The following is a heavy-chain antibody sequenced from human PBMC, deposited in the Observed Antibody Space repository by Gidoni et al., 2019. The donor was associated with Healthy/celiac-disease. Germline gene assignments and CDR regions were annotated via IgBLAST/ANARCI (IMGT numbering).Heavy chain of an antibody. V-gene: IGHV1-46*01. Sequence: QVQLVQSGAEVKKPGASGKVSCKASGYTFTSYYMHWVRQAPGQGLEWTGVINPSGGSTSYGQKFQGRVTMTRDTSTSTVYMELSSLRSEDTAVYYCARRVAVAGWRVFDYWGQGTLVTVSS. CDR1: GYTFTSYY. D-gene: IGHD6-19*01. CDR2: INPSGGST. J-gene: IGHJ4*02. CDR3: ARRVAVAGWRVFDY.